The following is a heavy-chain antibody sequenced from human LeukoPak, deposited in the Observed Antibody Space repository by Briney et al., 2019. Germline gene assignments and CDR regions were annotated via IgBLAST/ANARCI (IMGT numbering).Heavy chain of an antibody. V-gene: IGHV3-48*04. D-gene: IGHD6-13*01. CDR3: ARAIGSSSWYYYYYMDV. J-gene: IGHJ6*03. CDR2: ISSSSSTI. Sequence: GGSLRLSCAASGFTFSSCSMNWVRQAPGKGLEWVSYISSSSSTIYYADSVKGRFTISRDNTKNSLYLQMNSLRAEDTAVYYCARAIGSSSWYYYYYMDVWGKGTTVTVSS. CDR1: GFTFSSCS.